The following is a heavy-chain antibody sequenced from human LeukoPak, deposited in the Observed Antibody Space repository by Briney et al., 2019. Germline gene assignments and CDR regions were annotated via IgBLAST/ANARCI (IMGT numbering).Heavy chain of an antibody. CDR3: VRGRPYGDYFDY. CDR2: LNPSGTT. D-gene: IGHD4-17*01. J-gene: IGHJ4*02. CDR1: GGSISNNNYY. Sequence: SETLSLTCTVSGGSISNNNYYWTWIRQPAGKGLEWIGRLNPSGTTNYNSSLESRVTISADTSENQFSLKLSSVTAADTAVYYCVRGRPYGDYFDYWGQGALVTVSS. V-gene: IGHV4-61*02.